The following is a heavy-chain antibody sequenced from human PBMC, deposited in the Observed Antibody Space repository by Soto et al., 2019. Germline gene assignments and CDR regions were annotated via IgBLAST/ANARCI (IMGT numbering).Heavy chain of an antibody. D-gene: IGHD3-9*01. CDR3: AQDRCFDIWSGYDYYYCGSDV. Sequence: DVQLLESGGGLIQPGGSLRVSCAASGFTFSSYAMNWVRQAPGKGLEWVSVISGSGGITYYADSVKGRFTISRDNSKNTSDLQMNSLSAEDTAVYFCAQDRCFDIWSGYDYYYCGSDVWGQGTTVTVSS. CDR2: ISGSGGIT. V-gene: IGHV3-23*01. CDR1: GFTFSSYA. J-gene: IGHJ6*02.